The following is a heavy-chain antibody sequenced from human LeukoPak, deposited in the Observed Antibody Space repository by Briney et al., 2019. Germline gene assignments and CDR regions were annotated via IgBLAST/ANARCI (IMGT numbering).Heavy chain of an antibody. Sequence: SETLSLTCSVSGGSFSSYYWSWIRQPPGKGLEWIGYMYYSGSINYNPSLKSRVTILLDTSKNQFSLKLSSVSAADTAVYYCARVVNYGYSDYWGQGTLVTVSS. D-gene: IGHD5-24*01. J-gene: IGHJ4*02. CDR1: GGSFSSYY. CDR2: MYYSGSI. CDR3: ARVVNYGYSDY. V-gene: IGHV4-59*01.